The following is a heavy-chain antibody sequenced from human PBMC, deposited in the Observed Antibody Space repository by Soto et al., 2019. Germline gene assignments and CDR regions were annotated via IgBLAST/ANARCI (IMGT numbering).Heavy chain of an antibody. CDR1: GGSIISGGYS. CDR2: IYHSGST. D-gene: IGHD2-8*01. CDR3: ARVNGYYFDY. Sequence: SETLSLTCAVSGGSIISGGYSWSWIRQPPGKGLEWIGYIYHSGSTYYNPSLKSRVTISVDRSKNQFSLKLSSVTAADTAVYYCARVNGYYFDYWGQGTLVTVS. J-gene: IGHJ4*02. V-gene: IGHV4-30-2*01.